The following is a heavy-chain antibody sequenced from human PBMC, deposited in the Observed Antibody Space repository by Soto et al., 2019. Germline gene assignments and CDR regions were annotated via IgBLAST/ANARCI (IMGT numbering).Heavy chain of an antibody. CDR1: GGTFSSYT. CDR2: IIPILGIA. D-gene: IGHD2-2*01. V-gene: IGHV1-69*04. CDR3: ARDGGRYCSSTSCYGLNFDY. Sequence: ASVKVSCKASGGTFSSYTISWVRQAPGQGLEWMGRIIPILGIANYAQKFQGRVTITADKSTSTAYMELSSLRSEDTAVYYCARDGGRYCSSTSCYGLNFDYWGQGTLVTVSS. J-gene: IGHJ4*02.